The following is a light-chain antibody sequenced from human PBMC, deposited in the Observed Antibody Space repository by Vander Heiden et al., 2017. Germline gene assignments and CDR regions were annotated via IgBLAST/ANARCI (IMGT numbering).Light chain of an antibody. Sequence: DIQMTQSPSSLSASVGDRVTITCRASQSISSYLNWYQQKPGKAPKLLIYAASSLQSGVPSRFSGSGSGTDFTLTISSLQPEDFATYYCQQSSNTPYTFGQGTKLEI. V-gene: IGKV1-39*01. CDR3: QQSSNTPYT. CDR2: AAS. CDR1: QSISSY. J-gene: IGKJ2*01.